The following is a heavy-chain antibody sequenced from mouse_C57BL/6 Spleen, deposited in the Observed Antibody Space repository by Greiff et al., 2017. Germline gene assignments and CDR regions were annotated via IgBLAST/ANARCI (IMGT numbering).Heavy chain of an antibody. V-gene: IGHV3-6*01. CDR3: VRAGGNYVNYFDY. D-gene: IGHD2-1*01. CDR2: ISYDGSN. CDR1: GYSITSGYY. J-gene: IGHJ2*01. Sequence: EVQLQESGPGLVKPSPSLSLTCSVTGYSITSGYYWNWIRQFPGNKLEWMGYISYDGSNNYNPSLKNRISITRDTSKNQFFLKLNSVTTWDTSTYYCVRAGGNYVNYFDYWGQGTTLTVSS.